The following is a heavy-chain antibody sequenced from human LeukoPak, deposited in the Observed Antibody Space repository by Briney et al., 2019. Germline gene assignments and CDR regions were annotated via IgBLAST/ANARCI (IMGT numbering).Heavy chain of an antibody. CDR3: ARGGRFQTGDYYYYYMDV. V-gene: IGHV4-59*01. CDR2: LYYSGST. CDR1: GGSITSNF. J-gene: IGHJ6*03. D-gene: IGHD7-27*01. Sequence: SETLSLTCTVSGGSITSNFWSWIRQPPGKGLEWIGYLYYSGSTNYNPSLKSRVTISVDTSKNQFSLKLSSVTAADTAAYYCARGGRFQTGDYYYYYMDVWGKGTTVTVSS.